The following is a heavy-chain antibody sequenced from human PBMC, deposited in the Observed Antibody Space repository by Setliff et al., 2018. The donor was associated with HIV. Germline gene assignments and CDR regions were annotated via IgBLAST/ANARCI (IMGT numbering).Heavy chain of an antibody. Sequence: ASVKVSCKVSGGTFTGYGVNWVRQAPGLGLEWMGWINPNSGGTDYAQKFRGRVTMTRDTSTSTAYMELSRLRSDDTAVYYCARNPDTSGWGPSSVAYMDVWGKGTAVTVSS. CDR3: ARNPDTSGWGPSSVAYMDV. CDR1: GGTFTGYG. J-gene: IGHJ6*03. D-gene: IGHD3-22*01. V-gene: IGHV1-2*02. CDR2: INPNSGGT.